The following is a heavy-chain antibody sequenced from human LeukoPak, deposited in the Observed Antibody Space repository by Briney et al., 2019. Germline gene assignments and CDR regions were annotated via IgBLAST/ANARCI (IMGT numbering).Heavy chain of an antibody. CDR2: IYRSGST. CDR3: ARFLSVGWFDP. J-gene: IGHJ5*02. Sequence: SETLSPTCTVSGYSISSGYYWVWIRQPPGKGLEWIGSIYRSGSTNYNPSLKSRVTISVDTSKNQFSLKLSSVTAADTAVYYCARFLSVGWFDPWGQGTLVTVSS. D-gene: IGHD2/OR15-2a*01. V-gene: IGHV4-38-2*02. CDR1: GYSISSGYY.